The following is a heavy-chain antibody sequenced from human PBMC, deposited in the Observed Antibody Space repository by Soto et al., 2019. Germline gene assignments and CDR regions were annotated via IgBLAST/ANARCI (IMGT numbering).Heavy chain of an antibody. CDR1: GFTFSSYS. V-gene: IGHV3-48*02. CDR3: ARGMYYYDSSGWAY. J-gene: IGHJ4*02. CDR2: ISSSSSTI. Sequence: GGSLRLSCAASGFTFSSYSMNWVRQAPGKGLEWVSYISSSSSTIYYADSVKGRFTISRDNTKNSLYLQMNSLRDEDTAVYYCARGMYYYDSSGWAYWGQGTLVTVSS. D-gene: IGHD3-22*01.